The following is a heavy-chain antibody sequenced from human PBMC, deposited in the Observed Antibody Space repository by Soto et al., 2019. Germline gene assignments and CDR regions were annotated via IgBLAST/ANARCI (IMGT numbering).Heavy chain of an antibody. J-gene: IGHJ5*02. Sequence: SETLSLTCTVSGGSISSYYWSWIRQPPGKGLEWIGYIYYSGSTNYYPPLKSRVTISVDTSKNPFSLKLSSVTAADTAVYYCARNPSRLLRLFDPWGQGTLVTVSS. V-gene: IGHV4-59*01. CDR2: IYYSGST. CDR3: ARNPSRLLRLFDP. CDR1: GGSISSYY. D-gene: IGHD1-26*01.